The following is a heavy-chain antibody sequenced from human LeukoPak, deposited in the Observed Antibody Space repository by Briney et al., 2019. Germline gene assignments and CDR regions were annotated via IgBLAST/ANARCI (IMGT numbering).Heavy chain of an antibody. J-gene: IGHJ4*02. CDR2: IGGGGGST. Sequence: GGSPILSCSASGCTIISYAMIWGRQAPGGGRQWCVVIGGGGGSTYNAGSVRGRFPISRDKSNSTLYLQMNRLRAQDKAAYCCAKQRGGYSSFDYWGQGTLVTVSS. CDR3: AKQRGGYSSFDY. D-gene: IGHD3-22*01. CDR1: GCTIISYA. V-gene: IGHV3-23*01.